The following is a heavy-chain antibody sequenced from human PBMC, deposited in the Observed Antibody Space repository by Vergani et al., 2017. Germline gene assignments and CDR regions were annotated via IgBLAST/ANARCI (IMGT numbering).Heavy chain of an antibody. CDR3: ARGTGYSSGWHRYYYMDV. V-gene: IGHV4-34*01. D-gene: IGHD6-19*01. CDR1: GGSFSGYY. J-gene: IGHJ6*03. Sequence: QVQLQQWGAGLLKPSETLSLTCAVYGGSFSGYYWSWIRQPPGKGLEWIGEINHSGSTNYNPSLKSRGTISVDTSKNQFSLKLSSVTAADKAVYYCARGTGYSSGWHRYYYMDVWGKGTTVTVSS. CDR2: INHSGST.